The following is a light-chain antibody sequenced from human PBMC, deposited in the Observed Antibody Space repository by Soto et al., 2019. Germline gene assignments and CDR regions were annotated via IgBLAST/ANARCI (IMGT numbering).Light chain of an antibody. J-gene: IGKJ1*01. V-gene: IGKV1-5*01. Sequence: IQMTQSPSSLSASVGDRVAISCRSSQSISRWLAWYQQKPGKAPKFLIYDASSLESGVPSRFSGSGSETEFTLTISSLQPDDFATYFCQQYNSYSRWTFGQGTKVHIK. CDR1: QSISRW. CDR3: QQYNSYSRWT. CDR2: DAS.